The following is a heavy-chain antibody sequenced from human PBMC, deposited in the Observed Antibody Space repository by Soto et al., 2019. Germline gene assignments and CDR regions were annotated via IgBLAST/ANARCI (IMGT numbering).Heavy chain of an antibody. CDR3: TRNVIAVV. CDR2: IRSKAYGGTT. J-gene: IGHJ4*02. D-gene: IGHD6-19*01. CDR1: GFTFGDYA. V-gene: IGHV3-49*04. Sequence: GGSLRLPCTASGFTFGDYAMSWVRQAPGKGLEWVGFIRSKAYGGTTEYAASVKGRFTISRDDSKSIAYLQMNSLKTEDTAVYYCTRNVIAVVWGQGTLVTVSS.